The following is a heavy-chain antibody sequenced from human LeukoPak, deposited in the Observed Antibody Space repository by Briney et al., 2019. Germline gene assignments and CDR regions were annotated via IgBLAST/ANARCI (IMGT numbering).Heavy chain of an antibody. V-gene: IGHV4-39*01. D-gene: IGHD3-3*01. CDR3: ATDYDFWSGYHIY. CDR2: IYYSGST. Sequence: SETLSLTCTVSGGSISSSSYYWGWIRQPPGKGLEWIGSIYYSGSTHYNPSLKSRVTISVDTSKNQFSLKLSSVTAADTAVYYCATDYDFWSGYHIYWGQGTLVTVSS. CDR1: GGSISSSSYY. J-gene: IGHJ4*02.